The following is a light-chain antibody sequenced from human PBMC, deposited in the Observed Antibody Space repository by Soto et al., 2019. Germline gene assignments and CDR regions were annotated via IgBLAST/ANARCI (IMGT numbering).Light chain of an antibody. CDR2: GAS. V-gene: IGKV3-15*01. Sequence: VMTQSPATLSVAPWGRATLSCRSSQSVSSNLAWYQQKPGQAPRLLIYGASTRATGIPARFSGSGSGTEFTLTISRLQSEDFAVYYCQQYNNWPPITFGQGTRLEIK. J-gene: IGKJ5*01. CDR1: QSVSSN. CDR3: QQYNNWPPIT.